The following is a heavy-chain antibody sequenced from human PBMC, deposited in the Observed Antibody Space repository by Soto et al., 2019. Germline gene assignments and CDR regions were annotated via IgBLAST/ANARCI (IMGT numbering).Heavy chain of an antibody. V-gene: IGHV1-18*01. J-gene: IGHJ6*02. CDR3: ARQGSWPYYYYGLDV. Sequence: QVQLVQSGPEVRKPGASVKVSCEASGYTFTTSGISWVRQVPGQGLEWMGRISTYNGDTNPAQNFQGRVRMTADTSAGTAYRELMSLKSNDTAVYYCARQGSWPYYYYGLDVWCQGTIVTVSS. CDR2: ISTYNGDT. D-gene: IGHD1-26*01. CDR1: GYTFTTSG.